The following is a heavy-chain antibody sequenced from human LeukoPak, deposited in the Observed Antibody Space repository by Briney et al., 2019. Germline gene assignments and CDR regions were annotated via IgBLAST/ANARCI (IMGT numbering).Heavy chain of an antibody. V-gene: IGHV3-7*01. CDR3: AREVAVAAHHDAFDI. Sequence: GGSLRLSCAASGFTFSSYWMSWVRQAPGKGLEWVANIKQDGSEKYYVDSVKGRFTISRDNAKNSLYLQMNSLRAEDTAVYYCAREVAVAAHHDAFDIWGQGTMVTVSS. J-gene: IGHJ3*02. CDR1: GFTFSSYW. CDR2: IKQDGSEK. D-gene: IGHD6-19*01.